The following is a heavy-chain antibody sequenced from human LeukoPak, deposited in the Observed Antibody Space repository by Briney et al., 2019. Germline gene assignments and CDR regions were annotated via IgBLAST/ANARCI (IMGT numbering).Heavy chain of an antibody. J-gene: IGHJ4*02. V-gene: IGHV1-2*02. CDR1: GYTFTGYY. CDR3: ARAIAVAGSNEWRDFDY. Sequence: GASVKVSCKASGYTFTGYYMHWVRQAPGQGLEWMGWINPNSGGTNYAQKFQGRVTMTRDTSISTAYMELSRVRSDDTAVYYCARAIAVAGSNEWRDFDYWGQGTLVTVSS. D-gene: IGHD6-19*01. CDR2: INPNSGGT.